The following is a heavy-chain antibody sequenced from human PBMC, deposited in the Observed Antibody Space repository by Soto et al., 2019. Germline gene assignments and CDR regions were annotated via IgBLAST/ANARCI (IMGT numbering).Heavy chain of an antibody. J-gene: IGHJ6*02. D-gene: IGHD3-10*01. CDR3: ASLNNWISGDGRIDV. CDR1: GGTFNTYT. Sequence: QVQLVQSGAEVKKPGASVTVSCKASGGTFNTYTISWVLQVPGQGLEWMGGIMPLYTKPTYAQPFLSRLTIAADEHTSTVYMELSSLRSEATALYYCASLNNWISGDGRIDVWGRGTAVSVSS. V-gene: IGHV1-69*01. CDR2: IMPLYTKP.